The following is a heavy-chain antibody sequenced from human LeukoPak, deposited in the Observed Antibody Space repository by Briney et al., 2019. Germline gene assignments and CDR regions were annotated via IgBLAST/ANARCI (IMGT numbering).Heavy chain of an antibody. CDR1: GFTVGSNY. D-gene: IGHD5-18*01. CDR2: IYSGGST. CDR3: ARDMGYNYGSYLDY. Sequence: GGSLRLSCAASGFTVGSNYMNWVRQAPGRGLEWVSVIYSGGSTYYADSVKGRFTISRDNSKNTLYLQMNTLRAEDTAVYYCARDMGYNYGSYLDYWGQGTLVTVSS. V-gene: IGHV3-53*01. J-gene: IGHJ4*02.